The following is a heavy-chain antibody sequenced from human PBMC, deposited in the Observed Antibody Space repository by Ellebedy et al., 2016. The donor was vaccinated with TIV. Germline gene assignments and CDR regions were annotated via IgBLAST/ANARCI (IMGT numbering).Heavy chain of an antibody. Sequence: GGSLRLSCAASRFAFSSYWMSWVRQAPGKGLDWVANIKQDGSEKYYADSVTGRFTISRDNAKNSLYLQMNKLRAEDTAVYYCATDGSYGDYLSPTHAFVIWGQGTMVTVSS. CDR3: ATDGSYGDYLSPTHAFVI. CDR1: RFAFSSYW. D-gene: IGHD4-17*01. J-gene: IGHJ3*02. CDR2: IKQDGSEK. V-gene: IGHV3-7*01.